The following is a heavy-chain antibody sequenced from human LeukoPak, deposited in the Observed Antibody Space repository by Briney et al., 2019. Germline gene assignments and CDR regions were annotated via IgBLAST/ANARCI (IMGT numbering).Heavy chain of an antibody. J-gene: IGHJ4*02. D-gene: IGHD3-10*01. CDR1: GFTFDDYA. CDR3: AKDRGSMVRGVIAS. CDR2: ISWNSGSI. Sequence: GGSLRLSCAASGFTFDDYAMHWVRQAPGKGLEWVSGISWNSGSIGYADSVKGRFTISRDNAKNSLYLQMNILRAEDTALYYCAKDRGSMVRGVIASWGQGTLVTVSS. V-gene: IGHV3-9*01.